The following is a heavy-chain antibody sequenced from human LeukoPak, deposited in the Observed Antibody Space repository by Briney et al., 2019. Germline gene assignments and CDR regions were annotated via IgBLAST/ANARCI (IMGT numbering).Heavy chain of an antibody. Sequence: SETLSLTCTVSGGSISSYCWSWIRQPPGKGLEWIGYIYYSGSTNYNPSLKSRVTISVDTSKNQFSLKLSSVTAADTAVYYCARDQVPNAFDIWGQGTMVTVSS. V-gene: IGHV4-59*01. D-gene: IGHD3-10*01. CDR3: ARDQVPNAFDI. CDR1: GGSISSYC. J-gene: IGHJ3*02. CDR2: IYYSGST.